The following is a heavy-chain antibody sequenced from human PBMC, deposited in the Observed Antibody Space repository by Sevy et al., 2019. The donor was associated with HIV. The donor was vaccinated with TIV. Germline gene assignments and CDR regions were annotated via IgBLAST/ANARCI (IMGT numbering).Heavy chain of an antibody. Sequence: SETLSLTCAVYGGSFSGYYWTWIRQPPGKRLEWIGGIDHSRSTNYNPSLKSRVTISVDTSKNQFSLKLTSVTAADTAMNYCARGVGFVGGCDGQGDFFDSWGQGTLVTVSS. CDR3: ARGVGFVGGCDGQGDFFDS. CDR2: IDHSRST. D-gene: IGHD6-19*01. CDR1: GGSFSGYY. J-gene: IGHJ4*02. V-gene: IGHV4-34*01.